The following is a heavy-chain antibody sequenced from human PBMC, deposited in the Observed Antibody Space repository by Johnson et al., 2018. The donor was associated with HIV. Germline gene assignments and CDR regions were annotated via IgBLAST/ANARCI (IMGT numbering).Heavy chain of an antibody. CDR2: IGSAGDT. D-gene: IGHD4-17*01. J-gene: IGHJ3*02. CDR3: ARDLRGAFDI. Sequence: KGLEWVSAIGSAGDTYYPGSVKGRFTISRDNSKNTLYLQMNSLRAEDTAVYYCARDLRGAFDIWGQGTMVTVSS. V-gene: IGHV3-13*01.